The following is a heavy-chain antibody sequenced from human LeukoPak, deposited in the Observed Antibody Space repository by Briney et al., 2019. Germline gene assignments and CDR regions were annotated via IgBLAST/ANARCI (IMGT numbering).Heavy chain of an antibody. J-gene: IGHJ4*02. D-gene: IGHD3-10*01. CDR2: INQDGSEK. Sequence: GESLRLSCAASGFTFTTYWMSWVRQAPGKGLEWVANINQDGSEKYFVDSVKGRFTISRDNAKNSLYLQMNSLRVEDTAVYYCAKVAKYYYGSETYYFFEHWGQGTPVTASS. V-gene: IGHV3-7*01. CDR3: AKVAKYYYGSETYYFFEH. CDR1: GFTFTTYW.